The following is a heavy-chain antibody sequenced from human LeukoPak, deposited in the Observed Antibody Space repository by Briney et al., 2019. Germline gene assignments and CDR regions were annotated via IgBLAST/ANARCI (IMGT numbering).Heavy chain of an antibody. CDR2: ISGSGGST. CDR1: GFTFSSYA. J-gene: IGHJ3*02. D-gene: IGHD3-22*01. CDR3: AKGAYYYYDSSEAFDI. Sequence: GGSLRLSCAASGFTFSSYAMSWVRQAPGKGLEWVSAISGSGGSTYYADSVKGRFTISRDNSKNTLYLQMNSLGAEDTAVYYCAKGAYYYYDSSEAFDIWGQGTMVTVSS. V-gene: IGHV3-23*01.